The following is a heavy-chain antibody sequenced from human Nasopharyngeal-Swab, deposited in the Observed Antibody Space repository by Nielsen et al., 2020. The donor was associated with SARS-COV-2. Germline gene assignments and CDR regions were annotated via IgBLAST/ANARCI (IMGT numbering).Heavy chain of an antibody. Sequence: ASVKVSCKASGYTFTRYAMHWVRQAPGQRLEWMGWINAGNGNTKYSQTFQGRVTITRGTSASTAYMELSSLRSEDTAVYYCARDFRQRWELLHYYYYYGMDVWGQGTTVTVSS. CDR2: INAGNGNT. CDR1: GYTFTRYA. CDR3: ARDFRQRWELLHYYYYYGMDV. V-gene: IGHV1-3*01. D-gene: IGHD1-26*01. J-gene: IGHJ6*02.